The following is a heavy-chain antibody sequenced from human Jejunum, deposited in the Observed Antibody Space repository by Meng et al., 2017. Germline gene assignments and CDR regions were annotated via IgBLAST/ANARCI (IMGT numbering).Heavy chain of an antibody. CDR2: IKQDGSVS. V-gene: IGHV3-7*01. Sequence: GGSLRLSCEASAFSFSDYWMTWVRQAPGKGLEWVANIKQDGSVSDYVDSVKGRFTISRDNAKNTLYLQLNSLRAEDTDVYYCARESLDYYSLDYWGQGTLVTVSS. J-gene: IGHJ4*02. CDR1: AFSFSDYW. CDR3: ARESLDYYSLDY. D-gene: IGHD1-26*01.